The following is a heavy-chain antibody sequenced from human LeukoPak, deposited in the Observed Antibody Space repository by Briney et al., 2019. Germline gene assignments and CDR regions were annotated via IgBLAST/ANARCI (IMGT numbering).Heavy chain of an antibody. CDR1: GGTFSNYP. D-gene: IGHD3-16*01. Sequence: PGASVKVSCKASGGTFSNYPINWVRQAPGQGLEWLGRIIPFLSLTNYAQNFQDRVTITADKSTSTAYMELSSLRSEDTAVYYCARSLNFASPMTFDYWGQGTLVTVSS. CDR2: IIPFLSLT. J-gene: IGHJ4*02. V-gene: IGHV1-69*02. CDR3: ARSLNFASPMTFDY.